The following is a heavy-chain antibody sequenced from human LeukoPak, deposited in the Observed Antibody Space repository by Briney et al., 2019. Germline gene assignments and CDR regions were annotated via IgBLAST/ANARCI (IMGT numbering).Heavy chain of an antibody. D-gene: IGHD3-10*01. V-gene: IGHV3-13*01. J-gene: IGHJ5*02. Sequence: GESLKISCAASGFTFSSYDMHWVRQATGKGLEWVSAIGTAGDTYYPGSVKGRFTISRENAKNSLYLQMNSLRAGDTAVYYCARGLGARGGLRNWFDPWGQGTLVTVSS. CDR2: IGTAGDT. CDR3: ARGLGARGGLRNWFDP. CDR1: GFTFSSYD.